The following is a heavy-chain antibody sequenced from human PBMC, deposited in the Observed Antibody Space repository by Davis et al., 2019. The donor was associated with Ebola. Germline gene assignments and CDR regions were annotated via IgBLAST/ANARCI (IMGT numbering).Heavy chain of an antibody. Sequence: GESLKISCAASGFTFSNAWMSWVRQAPGKGLEWVGRIKSKPDGGTTDYAAPVKGRFTISRDDSKNTLYLQMNSLKTEDTAVYYCTRDQIEYSSSFADYWGQGTLVTVSS. CDR1: GFTFSNAW. V-gene: IGHV3-15*01. CDR2: IKSKPDGGTT. J-gene: IGHJ4*02. CDR3: TRDQIEYSSSFADY. D-gene: IGHD6-6*01.